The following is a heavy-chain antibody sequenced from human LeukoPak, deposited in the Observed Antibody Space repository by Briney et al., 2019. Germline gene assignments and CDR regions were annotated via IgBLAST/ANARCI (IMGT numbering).Heavy chain of an antibody. D-gene: IGHD5-18*01. J-gene: IGHJ4*02. CDR2: IIPIFGTA. CDR3: ARDSRGYSYGYPLDY. Sequence: GASVKVSCKASGGTFTSYAISWVRQAPGQGLEWMGGIIPIFGTANYAQKFQGRVTITADKSTSTAYMELSSLRSEDTAVYYCARDSRGYSYGYPLDYWGQGTLVTVSS. CDR1: GGTFTSYA. V-gene: IGHV1-69*06.